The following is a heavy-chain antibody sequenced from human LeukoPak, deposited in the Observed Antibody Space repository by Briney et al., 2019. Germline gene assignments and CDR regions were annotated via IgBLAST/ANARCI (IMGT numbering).Heavy chain of an antibody. CDR3: AKDISSGWPYCFDY. V-gene: IGHV4-59*01. CDR2: IYYSGST. J-gene: IGHJ4*02. CDR1: GGSISSYY. Sequence: SETLSLTCTVSGGSISSYYWSWIRQPPGKGLEWIGYIYYSGSTNYNPSLKSRVTISVDTSKNQFSLKLSSVTAADTAVYYCAKDISSGWPYCFDYWGQGTLVTVSS. D-gene: IGHD6-19*01.